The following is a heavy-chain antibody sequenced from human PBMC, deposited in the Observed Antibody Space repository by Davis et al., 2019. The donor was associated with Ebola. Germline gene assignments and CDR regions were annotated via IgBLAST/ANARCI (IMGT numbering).Heavy chain of an antibody. J-gene: IGHJ4*02. CDR3: ARLGYYDFWSGYSEPDY. CDR2: INPSGGST. Sequence: ASVKVSCKASGYTFTSYYMHWVRQAPGQGLEWMGIINPSGGSTSYAQKFQGRVTITADKSTSTAYMELSSLRSEDTAVYYCARLGYYDFWSGYSEPDYWGQGTLVTVSS. CDR1: GYTFTSYY. V-gene: IGHV1-46*01. D-gene: IGHD3-3*01.